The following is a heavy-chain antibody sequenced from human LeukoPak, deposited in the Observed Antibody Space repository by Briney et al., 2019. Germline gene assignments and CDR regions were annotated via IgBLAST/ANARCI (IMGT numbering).Heavy chain of an antibody. CDR1: GGSISSGGYY. CDR2: IYYSGST. D-gene: IGHD3-22*01. J-gene: IGHJ3*02. CDR3: AKTQTMMGAFDI. V-gene: IGHV4-30-4*08. Sequence: PSETLSLTCTVSGGSISSGGYYWSWIRQHPGKGLEWIGYIYYSGSTYYNPSLKSRVTISADTSKKQFSLKLSSVTAADTAVYYCAKTQTMMGAFDIWGQGTKVTVSS.